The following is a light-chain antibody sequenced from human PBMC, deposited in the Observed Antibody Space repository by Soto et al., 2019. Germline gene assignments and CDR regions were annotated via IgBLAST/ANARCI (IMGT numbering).Light chain of an antibody. CDR1: HTITNNY. CDR3: HQYGGAGT. J-gene: IGKJ1*01. CDR2: GAS. Sequence: VFRPRRGPQSLTQGERATLSCRASHTITNNYLAWYQQKPGQAPRLLIYGASSRATGIPLRFSGSGSGTDFTLTISRLEPEDFAVYYCHQYGGAGTFGQGTKV. V-gene: IGKV3-20*01.